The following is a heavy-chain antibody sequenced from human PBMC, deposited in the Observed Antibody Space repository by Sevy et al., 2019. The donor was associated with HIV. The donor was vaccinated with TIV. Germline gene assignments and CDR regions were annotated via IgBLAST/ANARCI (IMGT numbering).Heavy chain of an antibody. Sequence: GGSLRLSCAASGFTFSSYGMHWVHQAPGKGLEWVAFIRYDGSNKYYADSVKGRFTISRDNSKNTLYLQMNSLRAEDTAVYYCAKDLRAKVATIRDYYGMDVWGQGTTVTVSS. D-gene: IGHD5-12*01. CDR3: AKDLRAKVATIRDYYGMDV. CDR1: GFTFSSYG. V-gene: IGHV3-30*02. J-gene: IGHJ6*02. CDR2: IRYDGSNK.